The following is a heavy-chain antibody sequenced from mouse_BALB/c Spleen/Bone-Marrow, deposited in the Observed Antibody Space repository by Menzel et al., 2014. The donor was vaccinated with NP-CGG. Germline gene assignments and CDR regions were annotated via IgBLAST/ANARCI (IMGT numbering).Heavy chain of an antibody. CDR1: GITFRSNT. CDR2: ITDDGGST. J-gene: IGHJ4*01. CDR3: TRPRYPFYVMDS. V-gene: IGHV5-12-2*01. D-gene: IGHD2-14*01. Sequence: EVKLVESGGGLVQPGGSLKLSCVVSGITFRSNTMSWIRQTPEKRLEWVAYITDDGGSTYYPDIVKGRFTISIDNAKNTLYLQMSSLKFEDTAMYYCTRPRYPFYVMDSWGQGTSVTASS.